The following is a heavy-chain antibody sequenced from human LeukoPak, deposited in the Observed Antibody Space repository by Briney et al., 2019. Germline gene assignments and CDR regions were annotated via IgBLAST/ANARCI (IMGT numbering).Heavy chain of an antibody. CDR2: ISGSGGST. V-gene: IGHV3-23*01. CDR3: AKVGPLRLGWFDP. D-gene: IGHD3-16*01. Sequence: GGSLRLSCAASGLTFSSYAMSWVRQAPGKGLEWVSAISGSGGSTYYADSVKGRFTISRDNSKNTLYLQINSLSAEDTAVYYCAKVGPLRLGWFDPWGQGTLVTVSS. J-gene: IGHJ5*02. CDR1: GLTFSSYA.